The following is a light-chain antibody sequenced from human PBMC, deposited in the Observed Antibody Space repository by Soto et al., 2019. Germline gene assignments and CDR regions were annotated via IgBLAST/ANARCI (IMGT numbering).Light chain of an antibody. CDR2: DAS. CDR1: QSITIW. CDR3: QQFHSFPIT. J-gene: IGKJ5*01. V-gene: IGKV1-5*01. Sequence: DILMTQSPSTLSASAGDRVTITCRASQSITIWLAWYQQKPGKAPKLLIYDASTLESGVPSRFSGSGSGTEFTLTISSLQPDDFATYYCQQFHSFPITFGQGTRLEIK.